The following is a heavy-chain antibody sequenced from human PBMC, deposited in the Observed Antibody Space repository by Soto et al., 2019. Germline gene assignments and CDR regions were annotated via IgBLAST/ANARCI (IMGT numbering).Heavy chain of an antibody. CDR3: AAEGSYDILTGFYTPRSFDT. J-gene: IGHJ3*02. CDR1: GGSITGYY. Sequence: PSETLSLTCTVSGGSITGYYWTWIRQPPGKGLEWIGNIYYSGTTNYNPSLKSRVSISVDTSKNQFSLTLRSVTAADTAVYYCAAEGSYDILTGFYTPRSFDTWGQGTMVTVSS. D-gene: IGHD3-9*01. CDR2: IYYSGTT. V-gene: IGHV4-59*13.